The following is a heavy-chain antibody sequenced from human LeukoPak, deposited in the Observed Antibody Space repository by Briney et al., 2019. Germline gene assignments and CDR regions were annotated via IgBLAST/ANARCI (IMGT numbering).Heavy chain of an antibody. CDR3: VGWVTNYYYGMDV. D-gene: IGHD3-16*01. Sequence: GGSLRLSCSASGFTFSSYAMHWVRQAPGKGLEYVSAISSNGGSTYYADSVKGRFTISRDNSKNTLYLQMSSLRAEDTAVYYCVGWVTNYYYGMDVWGKGTTVTVSS. V-gene: IGHV3-64D*06. J-gene: IGHJ6*04. CDR1: GFTFSSYA. CDR2: ISSNGGST.